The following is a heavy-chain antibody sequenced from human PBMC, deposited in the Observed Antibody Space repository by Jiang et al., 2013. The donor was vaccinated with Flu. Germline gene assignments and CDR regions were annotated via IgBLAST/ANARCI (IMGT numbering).Heavy chain of an antibody. D-gene: IGHD6-19*01. CDR1: GGSISSSSYY. CDR3: AREGTQWLVNWFDP. V-gene: IGHV4-39*07. CDR2: IYYSGST. J-gene: IGHJ5*02. Sequence: GSGLVKPSETLSLTCTVSGGSISSSSYYWGWIRQPPGKGLEWIGSIYYSGSTYYNPSLKSRVTISVDTSKNQFSLKLSSVTAADTAVYYCAREGTQWLVNWFDPWGQGTLVTVSS.